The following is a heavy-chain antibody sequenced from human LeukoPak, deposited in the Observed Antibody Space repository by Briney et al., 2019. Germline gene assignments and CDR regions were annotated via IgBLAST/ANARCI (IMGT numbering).Heavy chain of an antibody. Sequence: GGSLRLSCAASGFTFSSYAMSWVRQAPGKGLEWVSAISGSGGSTYYADSVKGRFTISRDNSKNTLYLQMNSLRAEDTAVYYCAKGGAYYDSSGYYAPFDYWGQGTLVTVSS. D-gene: IGHD3-22*01. CDR3: AKGGAYYDSSGYYAPFDY. CDR2: ISGSGGST. J-gene: IGHJ4*02. CDR1: GFTFSSYA. V-gene: IGHV3-23*01.